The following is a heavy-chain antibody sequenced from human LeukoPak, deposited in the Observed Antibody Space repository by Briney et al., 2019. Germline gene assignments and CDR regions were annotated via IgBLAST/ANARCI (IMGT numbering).Heavy chain of an antibody. CDR1: GFTFSSYG. D-gene: IGHD3-22*01. Sequence: GGSLRLSCAASGFTFSSYGMTWVRQAPGKGLEWVSYISSSSSTIYYADSVKGRFTISRDNAKNSLYLQMNSLRAEDTAVYYCARLGHYYDSSGYYFTIDYWGQGTLVTVSS. CDR3: ARLGHYYDSSGYYFTIDY. CDR2: ISSSSSTI. V-gene: IGHV3-48*04. J-gene: IGHJ4*02.